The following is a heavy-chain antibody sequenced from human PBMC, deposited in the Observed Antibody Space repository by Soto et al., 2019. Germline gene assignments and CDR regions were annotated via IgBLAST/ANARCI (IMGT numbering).Heavy chain of an antibody. J-gene: IGHJ5*02. V-gene: IGHV1-3*01. CDR2: INAGNGNT. D-gene: IGHD4-17*01. CDR1: GYTFTSYA. Sequence: QVQLVQSGAEVKKPGASVKVSCKASGYTFTSYAMHWVRQAPGQRLEWMGWINAGNGNTKYSQKFQGRVTITRDTSASTAYMELSSLISEDTAVYYCARTGTTVTTPEYNWFDPWGQGTLVTVSS. CDR3: ARTGTTVTTPEYNWFDP.